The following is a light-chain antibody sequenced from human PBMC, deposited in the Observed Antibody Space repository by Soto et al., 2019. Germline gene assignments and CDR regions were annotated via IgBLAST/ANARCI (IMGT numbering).Light chain of an antibody. Sequence: QSALTHPASVSGSPGQSITISCTGTSSDVGSYNLVSWYQQHPGKAPKLMIYEGSKRPSGVSNRSSGSKSGNTASLTISGLQAEDDADYHCCSYAGSSTFFYVLGTGTKVIV. V-gene: IGLV2-23*03. CDR3: CSYAGSSTFFYV. J-gene: IGLJ1*01. CDR1: SSDVGSYNL. CDR2: EGS.